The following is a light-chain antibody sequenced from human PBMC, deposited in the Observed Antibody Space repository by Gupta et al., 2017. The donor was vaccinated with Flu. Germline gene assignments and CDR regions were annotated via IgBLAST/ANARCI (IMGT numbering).Light chain of an antibody. CDR1: RSTFGGKC. CDR2: ETD. CDR3: GTWDSSMNTWL. J-gene: IGLJ2*01. Sequence: VSISCFGSRSTFGGKCVSWYQHGPGTAPKLLIFETDKRHSGIPDRFSGSKSGTSAALDITGLQAGDEADYYCGTWDSSMNTWLFGGGTKLTVL. V-gene: IGLV1-51*01.